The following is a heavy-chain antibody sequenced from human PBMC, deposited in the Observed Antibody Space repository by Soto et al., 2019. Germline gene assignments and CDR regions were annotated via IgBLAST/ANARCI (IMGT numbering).Heavy chain of an antibody. J-gene: IGHJ4*02. CDR2: ISGSGGST. CDR3: AKSGWLQSLLDY. CDR1: GFTFSSYA. V-gene: IGHV3-23*01. D-gene: IGHD5-12*01. Sequence: VGSLRLSCAASGFTFSSYAMSWVRQAPGKGLEWVSAISGSGGSTYYADSVKGRFTISRDNSKNTLYLQMNSLRAEDTAVYYCAKSGWLQSLLDYWGQGTLVTVSS.